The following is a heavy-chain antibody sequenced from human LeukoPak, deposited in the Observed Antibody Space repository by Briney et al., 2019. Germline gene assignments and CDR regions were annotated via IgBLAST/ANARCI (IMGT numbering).Heavy chain of an antibody. V-gene: IGHV4-38-2*02. CDR2: IYYSGST. CDR1: GYSNSIGYY. J-gene: IGHJ4*02. CDR3: AREGYYDSSGYYYRGYFDY. D-gene: IGHD3-22*01. Sequence: WETLSLTCTVSGYSNSIGYYRGWIRQPPGKGLGWIGSIYYSGSTLYNPSLKRRDPISVATSKNPFPLKLSSVTAADTAAYYCAREGYYDSSGYYYRGYFDYWGQGTLVTVSS.